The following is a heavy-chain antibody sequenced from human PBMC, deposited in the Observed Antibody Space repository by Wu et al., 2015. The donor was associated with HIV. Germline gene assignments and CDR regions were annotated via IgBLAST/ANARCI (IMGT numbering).Heavy chain of an antibody. D-gene: IGHD3-16*02. CDR1: GGTFVNSA. Sequence: QVQLVQSGAEVKEPGSSVKVSCKASGGTFVNSAFNWVRQAPGQGLEWMGGIIPIFGTANYAQKFQGRVTITADESTSTAYMELSSLRSEDTAVYYCARVRPELSRPHDYYYYGMDVWGQGTTVTVSS. J-gene: IGHJ6*02. V-gene: IGHV1-69*12. CDR3: ARVRPELSRPHDYYYYGMDV. CDR2: IIPIFGTA.